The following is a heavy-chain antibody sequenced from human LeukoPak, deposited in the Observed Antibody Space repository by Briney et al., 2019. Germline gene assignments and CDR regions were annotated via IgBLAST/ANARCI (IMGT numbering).Heavy chain of an antibody. V-gene: IGHV3-21*01. Sequence: GGSLRLSCAASGFTFRSKAMSWVRQAPGKGLEWVSSISGSSIYIYYADPVKGRFTISRDNAKNSLYLQMNSLRAEDTAVYYCARDPPYSDSSGYYYDYWGQGTLVTVSS. J-gene: IGHJ4*02. CDR2: ISGSSIYI. CDR3: ARDPPYSDSSGYYYDY. D-gene: IGHD3-22*01. CDR1: GFTFRSKA.